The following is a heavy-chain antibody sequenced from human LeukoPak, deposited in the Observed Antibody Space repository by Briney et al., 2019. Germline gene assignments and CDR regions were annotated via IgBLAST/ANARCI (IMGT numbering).Heavy chain of an antibody. CDR3: ARHSRSGYGDYESAFDI. CDR2: FYYTGST. CDR1: GGSISSSGYY. J-gene: IGHJ3*02. D-gene: IGHD5-12*01. V-gene: IGHV4-39*01. Sequence: SETLSLTCIVSGGSISSSGYYWAWIRQPPGKGLEWIGNFYYTGSTYYNPSLKSRITISVDTSKNQFSLKLRSVTAADTAVYYCARHSRSGYGDYESAFDIWGQGTVVTVSS.